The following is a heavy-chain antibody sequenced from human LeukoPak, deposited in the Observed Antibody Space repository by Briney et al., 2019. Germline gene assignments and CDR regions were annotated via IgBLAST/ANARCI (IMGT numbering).Heavy chain of an antibody. CDR3: ARDRPTADNAFDI. J-gene: IGHJ3*02. CDR2: ISSSGSTI. CDR1: GFTFSSYA. D-gene: IGHD4-17*01. Sequence: GGSLRLSCAASGFTFSSYAMSWVRQAPGKGLEWVSYISSSGSTIYYADSVKGRFTISRDNAKNSLYLQMNSLRAEDTAVYYCARDRPTADNAFDIWGQRTMVTVSS. V-gene: IGHV3-48*04.